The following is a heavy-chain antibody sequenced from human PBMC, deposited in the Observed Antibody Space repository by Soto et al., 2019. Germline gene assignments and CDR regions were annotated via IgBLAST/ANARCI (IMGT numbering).Heavy chain of an antibody. CDR1: GFSFNFYA. CDR3: GRDSGANYGTCWYFDL. D-gene: IGHD5-18*01. J-gene: IGHJ2*01. V-gene: IGHV3-30-3*01. Sequence: QVQLVESGGGVVQPGRSLRISCAATGFSFNFYAMYWVRQAPGKGLEWVAMISNDGSSENYADSVRGRFIISRDNSKKTLFMQMNSLRPEDTATYYCGRDSGANYGTCWYFDLWGRGTLVTVSS. CDR2: ISNDGSSE.